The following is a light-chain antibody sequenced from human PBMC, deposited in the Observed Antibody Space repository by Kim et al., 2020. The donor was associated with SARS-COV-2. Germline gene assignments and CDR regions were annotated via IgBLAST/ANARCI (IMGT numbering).Light chain of an antibody. J-gene: IGKJ2*03. CDR1: QSVSSY. CDR3: EQRNNWPPRIS. V-gene: IGKV3-11*01. Sequence: DIVLTQSPATLSLSPGERATLSCRASQSVSSYLAWYQQKPGQAPRLLIYDASNRATGIPARFSGSGSGTDFTLTISSLGPEDFAVYYCEQRNNWPPRISFGQGTKLEI. CDR2: DAS.